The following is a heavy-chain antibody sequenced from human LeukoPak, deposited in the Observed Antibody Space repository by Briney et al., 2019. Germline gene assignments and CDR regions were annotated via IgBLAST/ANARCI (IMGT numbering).Heavy chain of an antibody. CDR2: ISSSSSTI. CDR1: GFTFSSYS. CDR3: ARLNYYDSSGYPFDY. V-gene: IGHV3-48*01. Sequence: PGGSLRLSCAASGFTFSSYSMNWVRQAPGKGLEWVSYISSSSSTIYYADSVKGRFTISRDNAKNSPYLQMNSLRAEDTAVYYCARLNYYDSSGYPFDYWGQGTLVTVSS. J-gene: IGHJ4*02. D-gene: IGHD3-22*01.